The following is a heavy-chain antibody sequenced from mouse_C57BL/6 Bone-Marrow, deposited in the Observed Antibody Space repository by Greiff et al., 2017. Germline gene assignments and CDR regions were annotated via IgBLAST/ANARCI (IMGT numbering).Heavy chain of an antibody. J-gene: IGHJ2*01. CDR1: GFNIKDDY. CDR3: TSHYYGLDY. D-gene: IGHD1-1*01. CDR2: IDPENGDT. V-gene: IGHV14-4*01. Sequence: VQLQQSGAELVRPGASVKLSCTASGFNIKDDYMHWVKQRPEQGLEWIGWIDPENGDTEYASKVQGKATITADTSSNTAYLQLRSLTAENTAVYYSTSHYYGLDYWGQGTTLTVSA.